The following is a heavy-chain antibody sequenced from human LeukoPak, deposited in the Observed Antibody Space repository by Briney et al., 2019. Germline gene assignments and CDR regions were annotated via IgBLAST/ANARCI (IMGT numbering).Heavy chain of an antibody. CDR3: ARERPPGDSSSWFLEGYFDI. Sequence: SVKVSCKASGGTFSSYAITWVRQAPGQGLEWMGSIIPIFGTASYAQKFQGRVTITTDESTRTAYMELSSLRSEDTAAYYCARERPPGDSSSWFLEGYFDIWGQGSLVIVSS. J-gene: IGHJ4*02. CDR1: GGTFSSYA. D-gene: IGHD6-13*01. V-gene: IGHV1-69*05. CDR2: IIPIFGTA.